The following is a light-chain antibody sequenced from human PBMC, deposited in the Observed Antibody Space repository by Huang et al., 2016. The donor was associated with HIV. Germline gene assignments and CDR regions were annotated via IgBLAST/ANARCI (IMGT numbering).Light chain of an antibody. CDR3: QQYDNGPIA. J-gene: IGKJ5*01. CDR2: GAS. Sequence: EIVMTQSPATLSVYPGERATLSCRASQSVSSNLAWYQQKHGQAPRLLIYGASTRVTGVPARFSGSGSGTEFTLTISSLQSEDFAVYYCQQYDNGPIAFGQGTRLEI. V-gene: IGKV3-15*01. CDR1: QSVSSN.